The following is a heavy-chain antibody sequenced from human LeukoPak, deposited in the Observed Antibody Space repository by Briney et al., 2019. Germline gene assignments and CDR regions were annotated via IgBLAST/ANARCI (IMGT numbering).Heavy chain of an antibody. Sequence: NPSETLSLTCAVYGGSFSGYYWSWIRQPPGKGLEWIGEINHSGSTNYNPSLKSRVTISVDTSKNQFSLKLSSVTAADTAVYYCVRGEQLVAVFDYWGQGTLVTVSS. J-gene: IGHJ4*02. CDR3: VRGEQLVAVFDY. CDR1: GGSFSGYY. CDR2: INHSGST. V-gene: IGHV4-34*01. D-gene: IGHD6-6*01.